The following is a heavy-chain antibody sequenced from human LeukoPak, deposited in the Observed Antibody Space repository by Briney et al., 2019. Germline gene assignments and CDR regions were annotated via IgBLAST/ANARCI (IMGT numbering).Heavy chain of an antibody. CDR2: IIPIFGTA. CDR1: GGTFSSYA. D-gene: IGHD5-18*01. CDR3: ARDLTAMRGFCSY. V-gene: IGHV1-69*13. Sequence: ASVKVSCKASGGTFSSYAISWVRQAPGQGLEWMGGIIPIFGTANYAQKFQGRVTITADESTSTAYMEMSSLRSEDTGVYYCARDLTAMRGFCSYWGQGTLVTVSS. J-gene: IGHJ4*02.